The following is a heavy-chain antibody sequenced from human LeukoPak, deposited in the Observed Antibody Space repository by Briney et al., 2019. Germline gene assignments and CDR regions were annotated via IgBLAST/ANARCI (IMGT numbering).Heavy chain of an antibody. CDR1: GFTFSDYY. CDR2: ISSSGSTI. J-gene: IGHJ4*02. V-gene: IGHV3-11*04. D-gene: IGHD6-6*01. CDR3: ARDLSSSSFDY. Sequence: GGSLRLSCAASGFTFSDYYMSWIRQAPGKGLERVSYISSSGSTIYYADSVKGRFTISRDNAKNSLYLQMNSLRAEDTAVYYCARDLSSSSFDYWGQGTLVTVSS.